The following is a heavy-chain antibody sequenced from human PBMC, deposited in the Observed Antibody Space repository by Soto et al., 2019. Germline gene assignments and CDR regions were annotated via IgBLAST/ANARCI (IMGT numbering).Heavy chain of an antibody. D-gene: IGHD2-8*02. V-gene: IGHV4-30-2*01. J-gene: IGHJ4*02. CDR1: DGSISSGGYC. Sequence: SETLSLPCAVSDGSISSGGYCWSCIRQPPGKGLEWIGYIYHSGSTYYNPSLKSRVTISVGTSKNQFSLKLTSVTAADTAVYYCARDKITGLFDYWGQGTLVTVSS. CDR3: ARDKITGLFDY. CDR2: IYHSGST.